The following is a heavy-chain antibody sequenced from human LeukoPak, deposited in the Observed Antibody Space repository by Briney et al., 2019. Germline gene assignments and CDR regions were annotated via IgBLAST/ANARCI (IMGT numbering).Heavy chain of an antibody. CDR1: GGSISSGAYS. D-gene: IGHD3-10*01. CDR3: ARERGGSGNYSYFDF. CDR2: IFQSGST. Sequence: PSETLSHTCAVSGGSISSGAYSWNWIRKPPGKGLEWIGYIFQSGSTYYNPSLKSRVTVSVDRSRNQFSLKLTSVTAADTAVYYCARERGGSGNYSYFDFWGQGTLATVSS. J-gene: IGHJ4*02. V-gene: IGHV4-30-2*01.